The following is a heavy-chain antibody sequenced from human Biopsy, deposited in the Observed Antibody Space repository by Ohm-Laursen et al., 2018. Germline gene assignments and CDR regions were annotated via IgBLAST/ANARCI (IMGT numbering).Heavy chain of an antibody. J-gene: IGHJ4*02. CDR2: IKQDGSEK. D-gene: IGHD2-15*01. CDR1: GFTFSSFW. V-gene: IGHV3-7*01. CDR3: ARAYSRGDY. Sequence: LRLSCTASGFTFSSFWMSWVRQAPGKGLEWVANIKQDGSEKNYVDPVKGRFTISRDNAKNSLLLQMNRLRVEDTAVYYCARAYSRGDYWGQGTLVTVSS.